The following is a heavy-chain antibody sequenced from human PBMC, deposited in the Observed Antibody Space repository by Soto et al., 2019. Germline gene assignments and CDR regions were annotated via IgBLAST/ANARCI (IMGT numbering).Heavy chain of an antibody. V-gene: IGHV6-1*01. Sequence: QVQLQQSGPGLVKPSQTLSLTCAISGDSVSSNDAVWNGIRQSPSRGLEWLGSTYYRSIWQTEYAVSVKGRMPINPAASKNQFSLQLNSVTPEDTAMYYCARLVGNSWLDHWGQGTLVTVSA. CDR2: TYYRSIWQT. CDR1: GDSVSSNDAV. CDR3: ARLVGNSWLDH. D-gene: IGHD6-6*01. J-gene: IGHJ5*02.